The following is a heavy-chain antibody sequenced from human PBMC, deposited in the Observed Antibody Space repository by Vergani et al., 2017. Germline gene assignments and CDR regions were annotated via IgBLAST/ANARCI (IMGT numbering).Heavy chain of an antibody. CDR1: GGSISSGSYY. Sequence: QVQLQESGPGLVKPSQTLSLTCTVSGGSISSGSYYWSWIRQPAGKGLEWIGRIYTSGSTNYNPSLKSRVTMSVDTSKNRFSLKLSSGTAADTAVYYCARARARDYFDYWGQGTLVTVSS. D-gene: IGHD3-10*01. V-gene: IGHV4-61*02. J-gene: IGHJ4*02. CDR2: IYTSGST. CDR3: ARARARDYFDY.